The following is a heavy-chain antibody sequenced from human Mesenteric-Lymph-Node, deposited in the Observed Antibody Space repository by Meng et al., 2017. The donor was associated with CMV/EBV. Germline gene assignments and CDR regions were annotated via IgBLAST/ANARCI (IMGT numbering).Heavy chain of an antibody. D-gene: IGHD3-9*01. CDR2: MNPSRGST. CDR1: GYTFTHYD. J-gene: IGHJ4*02. V-gene: IGHV1-8*01. CDR3: ARVSSGGRSFDWSSDY. Sequence: ASVKVSCKASGYTFTHYDINWVRQATGQGLEWMGWMNPSRGSTAYAQTFQGRVTMTWNTSIRTAYMELSSLRFDDTAMYYCARVSSGGRSFDWSSDYWGQGTLVTVSS.